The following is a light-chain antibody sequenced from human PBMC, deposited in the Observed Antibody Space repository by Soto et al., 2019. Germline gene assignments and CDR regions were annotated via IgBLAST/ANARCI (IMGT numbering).Light chain of an antibody. V-gene: IGKV1-5*03. J-gene: IGKJ1*01. Sequence: DIQMTQSPSPLSASVGDRVTITCRASQSIRTWLAWYQQRPGKAPKLLIYRASSLESGVPSRFSGSGSGTEFNLTISSLQPDDFATYYCQQYSLYPWTFGQGTKVEVK. CDR1: QSIRTW. CDR3: QQYSLYPWT. CDR2: RAS.